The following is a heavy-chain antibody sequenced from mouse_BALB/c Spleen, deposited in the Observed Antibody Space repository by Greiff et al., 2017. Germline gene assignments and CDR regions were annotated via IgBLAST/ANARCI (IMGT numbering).Heavy chain of an antibody. Sequence: QVQLKESGPGLVQPSQSLSITCTVSGFSLTSYGVHWVRQSPGKGLEWLGVIWSGGSTDYNAAFISRLSISKDNSKSQVFFKMNSLQANDTAIYYCARNTAYYGNYCYAMDYWGQGTSVTVSS. V-gene: IGHV2-2*02. CDR2: IWSGGST. CDR1: GFSLTSYG. J-gene: IGHJ4*01. CDR3: ARNTAYYGNYCYAMDY. D-gene: IGHD2-10*01.